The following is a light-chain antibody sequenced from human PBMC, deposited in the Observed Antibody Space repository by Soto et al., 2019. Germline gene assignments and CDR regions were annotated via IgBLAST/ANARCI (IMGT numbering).Light chain of an antibody. CDR2: GAS. CDR3: QQYNKWPPWT. CDR1: QSVSSS. Sequence: EIVMTQSPATLSVSPGERAILSCRASQSVSSSLAWYQQKPGQAPRLLIYGASTRATGIPARFSGRGSGTEFTLTISSLQSEDFAVYYCQQYNKWPPWTFGQGTKLEIK. V-gene: IGKV3-15*01. J-gene: IGKJ2*01.